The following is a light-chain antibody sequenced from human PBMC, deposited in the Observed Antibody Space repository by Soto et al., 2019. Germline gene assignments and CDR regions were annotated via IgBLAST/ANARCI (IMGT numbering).Light chain of an antibody. CDR1: QSISSY. CDR3: QPIYGTPRT. J-gene: IGKJ2*01. Sequence: DIQMTQSPSSLSASVGDRVTITCRASQSISSYLNWYQQKPGKAPKLLIYAASSLQSGVPSRFSGSGSGTDFTLTISSLQPEDFATYYCQPIYGTPRTFGQGTKLEIK. CDR2: AAS. V-gene: IGKV1-39*01.